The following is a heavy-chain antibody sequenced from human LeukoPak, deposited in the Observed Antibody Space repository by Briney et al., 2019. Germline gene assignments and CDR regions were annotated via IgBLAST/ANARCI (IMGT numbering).Heavy chain of an antibody. CDR2: INWNSDTK. D-gene: IGHD5-18*01. V-gene: IGHV3-9*01. J-gene: IGHJ5*02. Sequence: GRSLGLSCVGSGFAFHNYAMHWVRRPPGKGLEWVSAINWNSDTKAYADSMKGRFTISRDRARNSLYLQMNSLRAEDTAVYYCAAPHTAMANWFDPWGQGTLVTVSS. CDR1: GFAFHNYA. CDR3: AAPHTAMANWFDP.